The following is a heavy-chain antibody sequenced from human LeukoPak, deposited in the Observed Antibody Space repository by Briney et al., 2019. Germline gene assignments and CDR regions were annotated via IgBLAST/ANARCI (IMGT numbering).Heavy chain of an antibody. Sequence: GGSLRLSCAASGFTFSKYGMHWVRQAPGKGLEWVSSISSSSSYIYYADSVKGRFTISRDNAKNSLYLQMNSLRAEDTAVYYCARGSIKELRYFEHFDYWGQGTLVTVSS. V-gene: IGHV3-21*01. CDR1: GFTFSKYG. J-gene: IGHJ4*02. CDR3: ARGSIKELRYFEHFDY. CDR2: ISSSSSYI. D-gene: IGHD3-9*01.